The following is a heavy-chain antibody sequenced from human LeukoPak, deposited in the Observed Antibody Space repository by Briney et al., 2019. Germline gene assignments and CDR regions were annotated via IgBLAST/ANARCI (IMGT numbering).Heavy chain of an antibody. CDR1: GYTFTTYG. CDR3: ARNLGYCSSTSCSPDLGY. Sequence: GASVKVSCKASGYTFTTYGISWVRQAPGQGLEWMGWINPNSGGTNYAQKFQGRVTMTRDTSISTAYMELSRLRSDDTAVYYCARNLGYCSSTSCSPDLGYWGQGTLVTVSS. J-gene: IGHJ4*02. D-gene: IGHD2-2*01. V-gene: IGHV1-2*02. CDR2: INPNSGGT.